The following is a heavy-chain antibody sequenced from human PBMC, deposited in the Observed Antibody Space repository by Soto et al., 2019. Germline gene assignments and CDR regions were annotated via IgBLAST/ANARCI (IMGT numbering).Heavy chain of an antibody. J-gene: IGHJ6*02. Sequence: GESLKISCKGSGYSFTSYWISWVRQMPGKGLEWMGRIDPSDSYTNYSPSFQGHVAISADKSISTAYLQWSSLKASDTAMYYCARHEEQLVAYGMDVWGQGTTVTVSS. D-gene: IGHD6-6*01. CDR2: IDPSDSYT. CDR1: GYSFTSYW. CDR3: ARHEEQLVAYGMDV. V-gene: IGHV5-10-1*01.